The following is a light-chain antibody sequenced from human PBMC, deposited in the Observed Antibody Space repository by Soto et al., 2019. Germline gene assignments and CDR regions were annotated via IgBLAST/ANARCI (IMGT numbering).Light chain of an antibody. Sequence: QSALTQPRSVSGSPGQSVTISCTGTSSDVDDYNYVSWYQQHPDTAPKLMIYHVTYRPSGVSNRYSGSKSGNSASLTISGLQADDEADYYCCSLTTSHTYVFGSGTKVTVL. CDR2: HVT. CDR1: SSDVDDYNY. V-gene: IGLV2-11*01. CDR3: CSLTTSHTYV. J-gene: IGLJ1*01.